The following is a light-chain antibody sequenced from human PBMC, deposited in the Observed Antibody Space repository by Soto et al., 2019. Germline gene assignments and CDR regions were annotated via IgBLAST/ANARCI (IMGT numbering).Light chain of an antibody. CDR1: SSDVGGYNY. J-gene: IGLJ1*01. V-gene: IGLV2-14*01. Sequence: QSVLTQPASVSGSPGQSITISCTGTSSDVGGYNYVSWYQQHPGKAPKLMIYEVSNWPSGISNRFSGSKSGNTASLTISGLQAVDEADYYCTSYTSISLDVFGTGTQLTVL. CDR3: TSYTSISLDV. CDR2: EVS.